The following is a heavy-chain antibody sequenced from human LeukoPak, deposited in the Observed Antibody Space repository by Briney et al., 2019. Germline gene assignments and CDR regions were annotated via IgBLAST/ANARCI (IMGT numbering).Heavy chain of an antibody. D-gene: IGHD3-10*01. CDR2: ISAYNGNT. V-gene: IGHV1-18*01. J-gene: IGHJ3*02. Sequence: ASVKVSCKASGYTFTKYAMNWVRQAPGQGLEWMGWISAYNGNTELAQKLQGRVTLATDASTSTAYVELRSLTSDDTAVYFCARGGSRSRRGDDAFDIWGQGTMVTVSS. CDR3: ARGGSRSRRGDDAFDI. CDR1: GYTFTKYA.